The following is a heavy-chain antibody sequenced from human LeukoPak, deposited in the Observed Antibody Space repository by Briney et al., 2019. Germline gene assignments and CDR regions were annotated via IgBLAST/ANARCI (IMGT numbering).Heavy chain of an antibody. D-gene: IGHD6-13*01. J-gene: IGHJ5*02. Sequence: SETLSLTRAVYGGSFSGYYWSWIRQPPGKGLEWIGEINHSGSTNYNPPLKSRVTISVDTSKNQFSLKLSSVTAADTAVYYCARDGRNKIAAAGRNWFDPWGQGTLVTVSS. CDR3: ARDGRNKIAAAGRNWFDP. CDR2: INHSGST. V-gene: IGHV4-34*01. CDR1: GGSFSGYY.